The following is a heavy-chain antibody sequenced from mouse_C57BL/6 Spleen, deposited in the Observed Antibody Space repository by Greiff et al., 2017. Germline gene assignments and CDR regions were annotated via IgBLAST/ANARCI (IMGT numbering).Heavy chain of an antibody. CDR3: ARRGTAPFAY. V-gene: IGHV1-54*01. D-gene: IGHD3-3*01. CDR1: GYAFTNYL. CDR2: INPGSGGT. Sequence: QVHVKQSGAELVRPGTSVKVSCKASGYAFTNYLIEWVKQRPGQGLEWIGVINPGSGGTNYNETFKGKATLTADKSSSTAYMQLSSLTSEDSAVYFCARRGTAPFAYWGQGTLVTVSA. J-gene: IGHJ3*01.